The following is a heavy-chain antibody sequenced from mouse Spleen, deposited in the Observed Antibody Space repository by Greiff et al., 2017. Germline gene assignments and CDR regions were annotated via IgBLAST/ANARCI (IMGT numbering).Heavy chain of an antibody. CDR3: ARVYRSYAMDY. CDR2: INPSTGYT. V-gene: IGHV1-7*01. J-gene: IGHJ4*01. CDR1: GYTFTSYW. D-gene: IGHD2-14*01. Sequence: VQLQQSGAELAKPGASVKMSCKASGYTFTSYWMHWVKQRPGQGLEWIGYINPSTGYTEYNQKFKDKATLTADKSSSTAYMQLSSLTSEDSAVYYCARVYRSYAMDYWGQGTSVTVSS.